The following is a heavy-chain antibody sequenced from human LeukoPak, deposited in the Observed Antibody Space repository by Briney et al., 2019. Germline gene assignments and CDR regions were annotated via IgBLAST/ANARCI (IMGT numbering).Heavy chain of an antibody. CDR1: GGSISSYY. CDR2: IYYSGIT. Sequence: SETLSLTCTVSGGSISSYYGSWIRQPPGKGLEWMGYIYYSGITNYNPSLKSRVTISADTSKNQFSLQLSSVTAADTAVYYCPRQQDSNYSYYYMDVWGKGTTLTVSS. V-gene: IGHV4-59*08. J-gene: IGHJ6*03. CDR3: PRQQDSNYSYYYMDV. D-gene: IGHD2-15*01.